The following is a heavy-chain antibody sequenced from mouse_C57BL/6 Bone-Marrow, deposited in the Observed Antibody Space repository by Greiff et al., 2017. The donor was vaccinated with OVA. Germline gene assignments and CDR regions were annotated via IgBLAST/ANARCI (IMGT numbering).Heavy chain of an antibody. J-gene: IGHJ3*01. Sequence: EVKLVESGGDLVKPGGSLKLSCAASGFTFSSYGMSWVRQTPDKRLEWVATISSGGSYTYYPDSVKGRFTISRDNAKNTLYLQMSSLKSEDTAMYYCARRRGQRYWGRGTLVTVSA. CDR3: ARRRGQRY. CDR1: GFTFSSYG. V-gene: IGHV5-6*02. D-gene: IGHD3-3*01. CDR2: ISSGGSYT.